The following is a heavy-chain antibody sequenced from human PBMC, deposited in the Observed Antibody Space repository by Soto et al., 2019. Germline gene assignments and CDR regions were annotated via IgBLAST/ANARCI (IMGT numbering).Heavy chain of an antibody. D-gene: IGHD1-7*01. CDR1: GGSFSGYY. CDR3: ARDKTTGLLDY. J-gene: IGHJ4*02. V-gene: IGHV4-34*01. Sequence: SETLSLTCAVYGGSFSGYYWTWIRQPPGTGLEWIGEINHSGSTNYNPSLKSRVTISVDTSKNQFSLKLTSVTAADTAVYYCARDKTTGLLDYWGQGALVTFS. CDR2: INHSGST.